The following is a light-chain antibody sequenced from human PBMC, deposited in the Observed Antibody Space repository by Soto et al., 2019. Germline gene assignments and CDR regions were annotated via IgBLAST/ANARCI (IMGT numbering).Light chain of an antibody. CDR3: QQYNPYTWT. Sequence: DIQMNQSPSTLSASVGDRVTITCRASQSISTWLAWYQQKPGKAPKLLIYDASSLESGVPSRFSGSGSGTEFTLTISSLQPDDFATYYCQQYNPYTWTFGHGTKVDIK. V-gene: IGKV1-5*01. J-gene: IGKJ1*01. CDR1: QSISTW. CDR2: DAS.